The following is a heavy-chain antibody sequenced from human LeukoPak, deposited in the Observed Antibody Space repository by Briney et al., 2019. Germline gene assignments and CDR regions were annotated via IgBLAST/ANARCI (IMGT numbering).Heavy chain of an antibody. CDR3: AKDHYYDSSGYYDY. J-gene: IGHJ4*02. V-gene: IGHV3-30*18. CDR2: ISYDGSNK. Sequence: GGSLRLSCAASGFTFSSYGMHWVRQAPGKGLEWVAVISYDGSNKYYADSVKDRFTISRDNSKNTLYLQMNSLRAEDTAVYYCAKDHYYDSSGYYDYWGQGTLATVSS. D-gene: IGHD3-22*01. CDR1: GFTFSSYG.